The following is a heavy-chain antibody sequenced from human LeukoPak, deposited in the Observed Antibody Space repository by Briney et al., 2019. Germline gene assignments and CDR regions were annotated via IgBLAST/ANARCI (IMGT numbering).Heavy chain of an antibody. Sequence: GGSLRLSCVASGFSFSSYWMAWVRQAPGRGLAWVASVDLDGGGKYSVDSVKGRFTISRDNAKNSLYLQMDSLRAEDTAVYYCARAAYASSSDSWGQGTLVTVSS. J-gene: IGHJ4*02. CDR3: ARAAYASSSDS. CDR2: VDLDGGGK. D-gene: IGHD6-6*01. CDR1: GFSFSSYW. V-gene: IGHV3-7*05.